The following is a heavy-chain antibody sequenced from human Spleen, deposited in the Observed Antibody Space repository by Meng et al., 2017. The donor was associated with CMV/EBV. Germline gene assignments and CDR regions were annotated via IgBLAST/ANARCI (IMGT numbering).Heavy chain of an antibody. CDR3: AKALYTNYYSTYYGLDV. V-gene: IGHV1-2*02. D-gene: IGHD3-22*01. CDR2: INPNSGGT. CDR1: GYTFTDYY. J-gene: IGHJ6*02. Sequence: ASVKVSCKASGYTFTDYYIHWVRQAPGQGLEWMGWINPNSGGTNYAQKFHDRVTMTRDTSISTAYMELSRLRSDDTAVYYCAKALYTNYYSTYYGLDVWGQGTTVTVSS.